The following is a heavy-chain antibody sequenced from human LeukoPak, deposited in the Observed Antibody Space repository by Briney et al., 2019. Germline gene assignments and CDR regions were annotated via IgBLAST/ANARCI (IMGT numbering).Heavy chain of an antibody. V-gene: IGHV4-59*01. CDR3: ARVRYHGSGSLLDS. CDR1: GGSISSYY. J-gene: IGHJ4*02. Sequence: SETLSLTCTVSGGSISSYYWSWIRQPPGKGLEWIGYIYYTGSTNYNPSLKSRVAMSVDTSKNQFFLKLSSVTAADTAVYYCARVRYHGSGSLLDSWGRGTLVTVSS. CDR2: IYYTGST. D-gene: IGHD3-10*01.